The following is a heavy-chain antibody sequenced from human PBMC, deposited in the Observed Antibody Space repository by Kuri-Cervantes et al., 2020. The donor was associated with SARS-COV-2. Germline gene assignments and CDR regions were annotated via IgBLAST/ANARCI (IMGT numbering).Heavy chain of an antibody. CDR3: AHITPSIVVVPAAFDY. J-gene: IGHJ5*01. CDR1: GFSLSTSGMC. V-gene: IGHV2-70*12. Sequence: SGPTLVKPTQTLTLTCTFSGFSLSTSGMCVSWIRQPPGKALEWLALIDWDDDKYYSTSLKTRLTISKDTSKNQVVLTMTNMDPVDTATYYCAHITPSIVVVPAAFDYWGHGTLVTVSS. D-gene: IGHD2-2*01. CDR2: IDWDDDK.